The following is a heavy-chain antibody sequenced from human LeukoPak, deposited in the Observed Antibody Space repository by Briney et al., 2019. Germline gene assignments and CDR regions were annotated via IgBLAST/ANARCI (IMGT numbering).Heavy chain of an antibody. CDR1: GGSISSGDYY. D-gene: IGHD2-15*01. Sequence: PSQTLSLTCTVSGGSISSGDYYWSWIRQPPGKGLEWIGYIYYSGSTYYNPPLKSRVTISVDTSKNQFSLKLSSVTAADTAVYYCARVPVDCSGGSCYGFDYWGQGTPVTVSS. J-gene: IGHJ4*02. CDR3: ARVPVDCSGGSCYGFDY. CDR2: IYYSGST. V-gene: IGHV4-30-4*01.